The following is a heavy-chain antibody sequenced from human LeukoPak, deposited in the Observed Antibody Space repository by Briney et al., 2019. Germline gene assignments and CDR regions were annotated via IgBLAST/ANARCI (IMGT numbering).Heavy chain of an antibody. CDR3: ARVGASTGAC. Sequence: GGSLRLSCAASGFTFSSNWMQWVRQAPGKGLVWVSRINSDGSTTTYADSVKGRFTISRDNAKNTLYLQMNSLRPEDTAVYYCARVGASTGACWGQGTLVTVSS. V-gene: IGHV3-74*03. CDR1: GFTFSSNW. CDR2: INSDGSTT. J-gene: IGHJ4*02. D-gene: IGHD1-26*01.